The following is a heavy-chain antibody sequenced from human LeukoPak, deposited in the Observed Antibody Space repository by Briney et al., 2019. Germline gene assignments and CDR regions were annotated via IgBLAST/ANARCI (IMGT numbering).Heavy chain of an antibody. CDR2: IDTTTGNP. J-gene: IGHJ4*02. CDR1: GYPFSAHF. Sequence: ASVKVSCKASGYPFSAHFLNWVRQAPGQGLEWMGNIDTTTGNPRYAQDFTGRFVFSLDTSVSTAYLHITSLKADDTAAYYCVRGTPTPGMDYWGQGTQVTVSS. V-gene: IGHV7-4-1*02. CDR3: VRGTPTPGMDY. D-gene: IGHD1-1*01.